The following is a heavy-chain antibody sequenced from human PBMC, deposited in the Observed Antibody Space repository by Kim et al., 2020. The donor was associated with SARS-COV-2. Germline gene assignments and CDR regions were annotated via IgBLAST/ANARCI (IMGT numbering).Heavy chain of an antibody. D-gene: IGHD2-15*01. CDR3: ARCGFGGVCSGGSCYSPPRKKAFDI. Sequence: GGSLRLSCAASGFTVSSNYMSWVRQAPGKGLEWVSVIYSGGSTYYADSVKGRLTISRDNSKNTLHLQMNSRRAEDTAVYYCARCGFGGVCSGGSCYSPPRKKAFDIGGQGKMLTVSS. V-gene: IGHV3-53*01. J-gene: IGHJ3*02. CDR1: GFTVSSNY. CDR2: IYSGGST.